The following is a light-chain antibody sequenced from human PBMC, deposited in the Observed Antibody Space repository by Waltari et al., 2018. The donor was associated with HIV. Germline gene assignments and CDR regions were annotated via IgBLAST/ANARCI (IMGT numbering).Light chain of an antibody. CDR1: NSDVGGYNY. J-gene: IGLJ1*01. V-gene: IGLV2-14*01. CDR3: SSYRSSSTLEV. CDR2: EVS. Sequence: QSALTQPASVSGSPGQSITISCPGPNSDVGGYNYVSWYQQHPGKAPKLMIYEVSNRPSGVSNRFSGSKSGNTASLTISGLQAEDEADYYCSSYRSSSTLEVFGTGTKVTVL.